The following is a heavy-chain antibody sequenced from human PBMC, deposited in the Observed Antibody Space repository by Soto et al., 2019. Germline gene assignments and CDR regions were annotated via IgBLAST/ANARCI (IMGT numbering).Heavy chain of an antibody. CDR1: GGSISSYY. CDR2: IYYSGST. Sequence: QVQLQESGPGLVKPSETLSLTCTVSGGSISSYYWSWIRQPPGKGLEWIGYIYYSGSTNYNPSLKSRVTISVDTSKNQFSLKLSSVTAADTAVYYCARDSRAFGGSIDYWGQGTLVTVSS. V-gene: IGHV4-59*01. CDR3: ARDSRAFGGSIDY. D-gene: IGHD3-16*01. J-gene: IGHJ4*02.